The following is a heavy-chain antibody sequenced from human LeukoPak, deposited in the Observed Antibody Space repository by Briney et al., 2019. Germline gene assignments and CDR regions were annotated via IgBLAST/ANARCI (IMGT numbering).Heavy chain of an antibody. CDR1: GGSISSGDYY. V-gene: IGHV4-30-4*01. CDR2: IYYSGST. Sequence: PSQTLSLTCTVSGGSISSGDYYWSWIRQPPGKGLEWIGYIYYSGSTYYNPSLKSRVTISVDRSKNQFSLKLSSVTAADTAVYYCARVDTAMAYYFDYWGQGTLVTVSS. D-gene: IGHD5-18*01. J-gene: IGHJ4*02. CDR3: ARVDTAMAYYFDY.